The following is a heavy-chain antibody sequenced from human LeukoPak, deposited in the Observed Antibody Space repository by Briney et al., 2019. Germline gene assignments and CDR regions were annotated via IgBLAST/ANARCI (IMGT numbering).Heavy chain of an antibody. Sequence: ASVKVSCKASGYTFTGYYMHWVRQAPGQGLEWMGWINPNSGGTNYAQKFQGRVTMTRDTSISTAYMELSRLGSDDTAVYYCARDPIVVVPAADNWFDPWGQGTLVTVSS. CDR3: ARDPIVVVPAADNWFDP. CDR2: INPNSGGT. CDR1: GYTFTGYY. D-gene: IGHD2-2*01. V-gene: IGHV1-2*02. J-gene: IGHJ5*02.